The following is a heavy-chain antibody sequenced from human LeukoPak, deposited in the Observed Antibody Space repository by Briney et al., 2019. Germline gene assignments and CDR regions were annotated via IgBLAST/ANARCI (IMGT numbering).Heavy chain of an antibody. Sequence: GGSLKLSCAASGFTFSSYAMSWVRQAPGKGLEWVSAISASGGSTYYADSVKGRFTISRDKSKNTLYLQMTSLRAEDTAVYYCAKEGSSGWYSFFDYWGPGTLVTVSS. D-gene: IGHD6-19*01. J-gene: IGHJ4*02. CDR1: GFTFSSYA. V-gene: IGHV3-23*01. CDR2: ISASGGST. CDR3: AKEGSSGWYSFFDY.